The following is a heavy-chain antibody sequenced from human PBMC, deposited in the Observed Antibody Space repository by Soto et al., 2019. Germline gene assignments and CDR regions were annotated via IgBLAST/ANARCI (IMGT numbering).Heavy chain of an antibody. CDR3: AKDGQFRTDGFDI. J-gene: IGHJ3*02. V-gene: IGHV3-23*01. Sequence: ESGGELVQPGGSLRLSCAASGFTFSSLGMSWVRQAPGKGLEWIAGLSRGGGSTYYADSVKGRFTISRDNSKNTLNLIMNSLRVEDTALYYCAKDGQFRTDGFDIWGQGTMVTVSS. D-gene: IGHD1-1*01. CDR2: LSRGGGST. CDR1: GFTFSSLG.